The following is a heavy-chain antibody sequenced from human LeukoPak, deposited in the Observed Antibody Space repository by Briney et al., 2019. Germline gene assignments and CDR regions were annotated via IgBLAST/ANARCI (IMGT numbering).Heavy chain of an antibody. CDR2: INPNSGDT. Sequence: ASVKVSCKASGYSFTYNYMHWVRQAPGQGPEWMGWINPNSGDTNYAQKFQGRVTMTRDTSISTAYMDLSRLRSGDTAVYYCARDVGDWEGYKKGFDYWAREPWSPSPQ. CDR3: ARDVGDWEGYKKGFDY. J-gene: IGHJ4*02. D-gene: IGHD5-24*01. CDR1: GYSFTYNY. V-gene: IGHV1-2*02.